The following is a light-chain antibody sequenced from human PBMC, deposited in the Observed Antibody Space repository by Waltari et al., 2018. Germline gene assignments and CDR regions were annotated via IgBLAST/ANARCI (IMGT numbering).Light chain of an antibody. V-gene: IGKV1-9*01. Sequence: IQLTQSPSSLSASAGDRVTITCRASQGISSYLAWYQQKPGKAPKLLIYAASTLQSGVPSRFSGSGSWTDFTLTINSLQPEDFATYYCQQLHSYPITFGQGTRLEIK. CDR1: QGISSY. CDR3: QQLHSYPIT. CDR2: AAS. J-gene: IGKJ5*01.